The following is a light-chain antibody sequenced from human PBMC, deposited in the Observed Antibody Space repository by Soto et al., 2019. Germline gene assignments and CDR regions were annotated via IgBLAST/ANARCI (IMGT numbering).Light chain of an antibody. V-gene: IGLV2-8*01. CDR2: EVS. J-gene: IGLJ2*01. CDR3: SPYAGTNIHVL. Sequence: QSVLTQPPSASGSPGQSVTISCTGTSSDVGNYNYVSWYQQHPGKAPKLMIYEVSKRPSGVPDRFSGSKSGNTASLTVSGLQAEDEADYYCSPYAGTNIHVLFGGGTKLTVL. CDR1: SSDVGNYNY.